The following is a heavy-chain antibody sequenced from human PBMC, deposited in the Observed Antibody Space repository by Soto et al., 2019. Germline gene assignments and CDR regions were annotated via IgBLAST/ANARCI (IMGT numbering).Heavy chain of an antibody. CDR3: ARVKGGLEAVAGTLFGY. CDR1: GGTFSSYA. Sequence: GASVKVSCKASGGTFSSYAVSWVRQAPGQGLEWMGGIIAIFGTTNYAQKFQGRVTITGDASTSTAYMELSSLRSEDTAVYYCARVKGGLEAVAGTLFGYWGQGTLVTVSS. V-gene: IGHV1-69*13. J-gene: IGHJ4*02. D-gene: IGHD6-19*01. CDR2: IIAIFGTT.